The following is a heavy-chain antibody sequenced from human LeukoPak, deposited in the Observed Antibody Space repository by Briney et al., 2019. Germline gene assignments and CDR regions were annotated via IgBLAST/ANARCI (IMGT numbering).Heavy chain of an antibody. V-gene: IGHV1-24*01. CDR2: FDPEDGET. J-gene: IGHJ6*02. D-gene: IGHD5-18*01. CDR1: GYTLTELS. Sequence: GASVKVSCKVSGYTLTELSMHWVRQAPGKGLEWMGGFDPEDGETIYAQKFQGRVTMTEDTSTDTAYMELSSLRSEDTAVYYCATDIHAIRLYPNYYYYYGMDVWGQGTTVTVSS. CDR3: ATDIHAIRLYPNYYYYYGMDV.